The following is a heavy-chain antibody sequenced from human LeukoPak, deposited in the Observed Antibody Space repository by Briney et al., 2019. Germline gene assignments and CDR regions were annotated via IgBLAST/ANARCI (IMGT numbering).Heavy chain of an antibody. V-gene: IGHV3-74*01. CDR3: ARGNDGSGCEDY. CDR1: GFTFSSYW. CDR2: INSDGSST. J-gene: IGHJ4*02. Sequence: PGGSLRLSCAASGFTFSSYWMHWVRQAPGKGLVWVSRINSDGSSTSYADSVKGRFTISRDNAKNTLYLQMNSLRAGDTAVYYCARGNDGSGCEDYWGQGTLVTVSS. D-gene: IGHD6-19*01.